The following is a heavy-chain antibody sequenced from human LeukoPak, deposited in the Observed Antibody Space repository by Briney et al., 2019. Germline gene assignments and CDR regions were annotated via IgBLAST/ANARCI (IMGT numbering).Heavy chain of an antibody. D-gene: IGHD6-19*01. Sequence: PPGSLRLSCTASGFAFSVYAMSWLRQPPGKGLEWVSTINANSGTTSYAASGRGPLTISRDNSKNTPYLQLNTLIAHHTATYYFAKPISGGLAVTADWFLPGGEGTLVVVSS. V-gene: IGHV3-23*01. J-gene: IGHJ5*01. CDR2: INANSGTT. CDR3: AKPISGGLAVTADWFLP. CDR1: GFAFSVYA.